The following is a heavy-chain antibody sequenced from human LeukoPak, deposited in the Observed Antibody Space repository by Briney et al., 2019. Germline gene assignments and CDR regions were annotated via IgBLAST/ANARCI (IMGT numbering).Heavy chain of an antibody. Sequence: ASVKVSCKASGYTFTGYYIHWVRQAPGQGLEWMGWINPNSGDTKYEQRFQGRVTMTRDTSISTAYMELTRLRSDDAAVYFCARDGSWSSISYSDYWGQGTLVAVSS. D-gene: IGHD2-2*01. CDR1: GYTFTGYY. V-gene: IGHV1-2*02. CDR3: ARDGSWSSISYSDY. J-gene: IGHJ4*02. CDR2: INPNSGDT.